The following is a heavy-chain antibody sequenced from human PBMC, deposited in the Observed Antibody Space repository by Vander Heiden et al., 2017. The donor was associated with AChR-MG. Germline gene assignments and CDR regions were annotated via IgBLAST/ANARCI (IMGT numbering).Heavy chain of an antibody. Sequence: QVQLVQAGAEVKKPGSSVEVSCKASGGTFSSYAISWVRQAPGQGLEWMGRIIPILGIANYAQKFQGRVTITADKSTSTAYMELSSLRSEDTAVYYCARAPGLYGSGSHFEYWGQGTLVTVSS. CDR2: IIPILGIA. D-gene: IGHD3-10*01. CDR3: ARAPGLYGSGSHFEY. V-gene: IGHV1-69*04. J-gene: IGHJ4*02. CDR1: GGTFSSYA.